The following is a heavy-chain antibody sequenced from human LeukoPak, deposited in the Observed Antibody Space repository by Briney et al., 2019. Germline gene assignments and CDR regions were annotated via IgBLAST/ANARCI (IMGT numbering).Heavy chain of an antibody. CDR3: ARERRCSGGSCYLYYFDY. CDR1: GYTFTSYG. V-gene: IGHV1-18*01. J-gene: IGHJ4*02. Sequence: ASVKVSCKASGYTFTSYGISWVRRAPGQGLEWMGWISAHNGNTNYAQKLQGRVTMTTDTSTSTAYMELRSLRSDDTAVYYCARERRCSGGSCYLYYFDYWGQGTLVTVSS. D-gene: IGHD2-15*01. CDR2: ISAHNGNT.